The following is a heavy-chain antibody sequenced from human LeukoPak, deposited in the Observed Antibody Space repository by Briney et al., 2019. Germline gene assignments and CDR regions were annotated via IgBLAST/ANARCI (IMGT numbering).Heavy chain of an antibody. V-gene: IGHV3-23*01. Sequence: GGSLRLSCAASEFTFSSFAMSWVRQAPGKGLEWVSRVSGSGGSTYYADSVKGRFSISRDNSKNTLHLQMNNLRAEDTAVYYCARDGSGYGSFDYWGRGTLVTVSS. CDR1: EFTFSSFA. CDR2: VSGSGGST. CDR3: ARDGSGYGSFDY. D-gene: IGHD3-22*01. J-gene: IGHJ4*02.